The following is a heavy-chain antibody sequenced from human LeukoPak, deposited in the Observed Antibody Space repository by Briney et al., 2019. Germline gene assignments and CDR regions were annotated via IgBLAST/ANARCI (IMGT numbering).Heavy chain of an antibody. CDR1: GGSFSGYY. Sequence: SETLSLTCAVYGGSFSGYYWSWIRQPPGKGLEWIGEINHSGSTNYNPSLKSRVTISVDTSKNQFSLKLSSVTAADTAVYYCAKDKKYYDSSGSPYYYYGMDVWGQGTTVTVSS. D-gene: IGHD3-22*01. J-gene: IGHJ6*02. V-gene: IGHV4-34*01. CDR2: INHSGST. CDR3: AKDKKYYDSSGSPYYYYGMDV.